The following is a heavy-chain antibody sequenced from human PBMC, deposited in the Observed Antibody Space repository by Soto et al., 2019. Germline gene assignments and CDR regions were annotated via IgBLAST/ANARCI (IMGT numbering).Heavy chain of an antibody. J-gene: IGHJ5*02. CDR2: IRSKAYGGTT. V-gene: IGHV3-49*03. CDR3: TRETRDAAGYNWFDP. D-gene: IGHD6-13*01. CDR1: GFTFGDYA. Sequence: PGGSLRLSCTASGFTFGDYAMSWFRQAPGKGLEWVGFIRSKAYGGTTEYAASVKGRFTISRDDSKSIAYLQMNSLKTEDTAVYYFTRETRDAAGYNWFDPWGQGTLVTVSS.